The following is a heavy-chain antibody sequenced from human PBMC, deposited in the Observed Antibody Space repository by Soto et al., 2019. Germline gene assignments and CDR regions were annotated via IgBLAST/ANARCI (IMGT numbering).Heavy chain of an antibody. J-gene: IGHJ3*02. CDR1: GFTVSSHA. D-gene: IGHD2-15*01. CDR3: APYESCSGGSCQYDAFAT. CDR2: ITADGGT. Sequence: EVQVLETGGGLVQPGGSLRLACEGSGFTVSSHAMSWIRQPPGKGREWVSTITADGGTYYADSVKGRFALSSDTSASTLYLQMNSLGAADTAAYYPAPYESCSGGSCQYDAFATRGQGTMVTVSS. V-gene: IGHV3-23*01.